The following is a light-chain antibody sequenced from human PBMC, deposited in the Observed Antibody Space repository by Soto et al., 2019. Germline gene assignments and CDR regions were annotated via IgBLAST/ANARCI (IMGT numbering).Light chain of an antibody. V-gene: IGKV3-15*01. CDR1: QTLYNN. J-gene: IGKJ4*01. CDR3: QQYSDWPLT. Sequence: EIVMTQSPATLSVSPGERATLSCRASQTLYNNLAWYQQKLGQAPRLLIYGSSARATDIPARLSGSGYGTEFTLTISGLQSEDFAIYYCQQYSDWPLTFGGGTKVEIK. CDR2: GSS.